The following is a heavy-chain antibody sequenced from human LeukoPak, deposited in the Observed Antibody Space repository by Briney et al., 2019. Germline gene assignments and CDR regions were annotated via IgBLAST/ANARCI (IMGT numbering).Heavy chain of an antibody. J-gene: IGHJ4*02. Sequence: PSETLSLTCTVSGGSVNNYYWFWIRQFPGKGLEYIGYVYYTGSTDYNPSLESRDTISVDTSKNQFSLKLRSVTAADTATYYCARQKKGLQRVDTGFDSWGQGTLVIVSS. D-gene: IGHD2-15*01. CDR2: VYYTGST. CDR3: ARQKKGLQRVDTGFDS. V-gene: IGHV4-59*02. CDR1: GGSVNNYY.